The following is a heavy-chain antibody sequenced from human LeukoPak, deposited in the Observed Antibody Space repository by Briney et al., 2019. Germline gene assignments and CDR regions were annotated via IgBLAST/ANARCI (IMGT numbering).Heavy chain of an antibody. Sequence: HPGGSLRLSCAASGFTFSSYAMSWVRQAPGKGLEWVSAISGSGGSTYYADSVKGRFTISRDNSKNTLHLQMNSLRAEDTALYYCARGPPELPYYFDYWGQGTLVTVSS. V-gene: IGHV3-23*01. J-gene: IGHJ4*02. CDR1: GFTFSSYA. D-gene: IGHD1-26*01. CDR2: ISGSGGST. CDR3: ARGPPELPYYFDY.